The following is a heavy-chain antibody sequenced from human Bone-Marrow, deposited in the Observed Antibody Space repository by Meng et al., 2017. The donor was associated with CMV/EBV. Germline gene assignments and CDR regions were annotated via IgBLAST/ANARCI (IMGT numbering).Heavy chain of an antibody. CDR2: IYTGDSDT. CDR3: ARQGEMATILSYFDY. V-gene: IGHV5-51*01. CDR1: GYTFTDYY. J-gene: IGHJ4*02. D-gene: IGHD5-24*01. Sequence: GESLKISCEGSGYTFTDYYIAWVRQMPGKGLEWMGIIYTGDSDTKYSPSFQGQVTISVDKSSSTAYLQWSSLKASDTAMYYCARQGEMATILSYFDYWGQGTLVTVSS.